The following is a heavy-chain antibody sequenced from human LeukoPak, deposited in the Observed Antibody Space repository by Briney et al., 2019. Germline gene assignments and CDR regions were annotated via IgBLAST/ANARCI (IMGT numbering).Heavy chain of an antibody. Sequence: PGGSLRLSCAASGFTFSSYSMNWVRQAPGKGLEWVSSISSSSSYIYYADSVKGRFTISRDNAKNSLYLQMNSLRAEDTAVYYCARPKHSWFGESSSFDYWGQGTLVTVSS. CDR1: GFTFSSYS. D-gene: IGHD3-10*01. CDR3: ARPKHSWFGESSSFDY. J-gene: IGHJ4*02. CDR2: ISSSSSYI. V-gene: IGHV3-21*01.